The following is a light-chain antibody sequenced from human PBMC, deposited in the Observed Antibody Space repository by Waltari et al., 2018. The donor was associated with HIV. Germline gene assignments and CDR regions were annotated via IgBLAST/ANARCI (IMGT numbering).Light chain of an antibody. CDR3: CSYAIGGTFV. J-gene: IGLJ2*01. V-gene: IGLV2-23*02. CDR1: SSDVGSYNL. Sequence: QSALTQPASVSGSPGQSTTMSCTATSSDVGSYNLVSWYQQHPGKAPKLIIYEVNKRPPGITNRFSGFKSGNTASLTITGLQAEDEADYHCCSYAIGGTFVFGGGTKVTVL. CDR2: EVN.